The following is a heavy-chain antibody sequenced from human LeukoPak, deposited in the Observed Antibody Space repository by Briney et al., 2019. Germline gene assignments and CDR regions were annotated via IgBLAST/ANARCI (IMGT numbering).Heavy chain of an antibody. CDR2: ISSSSSYI. J-gene: IGHJ4*02. V-gene: IGHV3-21*01. CDR1: GFTFSSYS. D-gene: IGHD3-3*01. Sequence: PGGSLRLSCAASGFTFSSYSMNWVRQAPGKGLEWVSSISSSSSYIYYADSVKGRFTISRDNAKNSLYLQMNSLRAEDTAVYYCARPLTIFGVVAFDYWGQGTLVTVSS. CDR3: ARPLTIFGVVAFDY.